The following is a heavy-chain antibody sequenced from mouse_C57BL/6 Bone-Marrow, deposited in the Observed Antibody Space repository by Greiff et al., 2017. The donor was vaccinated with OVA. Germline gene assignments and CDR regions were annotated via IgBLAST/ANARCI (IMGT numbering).Heavy chain of an antibody. CDR3: ARSSSNYYGSRAWFAY. Sequence: QVQLQQPGAELVKPGASVKLSCKASGYTFTSYWMHWVKQRPGQGLEWIGMIHPNSGSTNYNEKFKSKATLTVDKSSSTAYMQLSSLTSEDSAVYYCARSSSNYYGSRAWFAYWGQGTLVTVSA. D-gene: IGHD1-1*01. J-gene: IGHJ3*01. CDR1: GYTFTSYW. CDR2: IHPNSGST. V-gene: IGHV1-64*01.